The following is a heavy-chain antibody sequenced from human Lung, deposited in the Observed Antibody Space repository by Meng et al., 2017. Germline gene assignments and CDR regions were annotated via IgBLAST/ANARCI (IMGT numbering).Heavy chain of an antibody. J-gene: IGHJ4*02. CDR2: IIPILGIA. CDR3: ARESYCGGDCYFLFDY. V-gene: IGHV1-69*10. D-gene: IGHD2-21*02. Sequence: QVQLVQSGAEVKKPGSSVKVSCKASGGTFSSYAISWVRQAPGQGLEWMGGIIPILGIANYAQKFQGRVTITADKSTSTAYMELSSLRSEDTAVYYCARESYCGGDCYFLFDYWGQGTLVTVSS. CDR1: GGTFSSYA.